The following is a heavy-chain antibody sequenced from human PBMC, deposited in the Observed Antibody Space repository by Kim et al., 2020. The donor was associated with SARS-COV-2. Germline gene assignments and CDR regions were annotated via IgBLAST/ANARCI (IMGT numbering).Heavy chain of an antibody. CDR1: GYTFTSYY. D-gene: IGHD2-2*02. CDR2: INPSGGST. J-gene: IGHJ5*02. V-gene: IGHV1-46*01. Sequence: ASVKVSCKASGYTFTSYYMHWVRQAPGQGLEWMGIINPSGGSTSYAQKFQGRVTMTRDTSTSTVYMELSSLRSEDTAVYYCARGLIVPAAIGNWFDPWGQGTLVTVSS. CDR3: ARGLIVPAAIGNWFDP.